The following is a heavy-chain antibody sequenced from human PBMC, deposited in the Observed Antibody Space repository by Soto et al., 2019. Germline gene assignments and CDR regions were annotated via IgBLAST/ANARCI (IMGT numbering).Heavy chain of an antibody. V-gene: IGHV3-48*02. J-gene: IGHJ4*02. CDR3: ARAYQGYTEEFDY. CDR2: ISSSSSTI. Sequence: GGSLRLSCAASGFTFSSYSMNWVRQAPGKGLEWVSYISSSSSTIYYTDSVKGRFTISRDNAKNSLYLQMNSLRDEDTAVYYCARAYQGYTEEFDYWGQGTLVTVSS. D-gene: IGHD5-12*01. CDR1: GFTFSSYS.